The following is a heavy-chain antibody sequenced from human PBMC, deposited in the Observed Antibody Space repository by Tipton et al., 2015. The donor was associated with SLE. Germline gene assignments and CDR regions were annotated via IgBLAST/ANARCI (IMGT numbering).Heavy chain of an antibody. CDR1: GFTFSNFW. J-gene: IGHJ1*01. V-gene: IGHV3-7*04. CDR3: ARGGWTGYFLH. Sequence: SLRLSCVASGFTFSNFWMSWVRQAPGKGLEWVANIKEDGTEKSYVDSVKGRFTISRDNAKNSLDLQMNSLRAEDTAVYFCARGGWTGYFLHWGQGTLVTVSS. CDR2: IKEDGTEK. D-gene: IGHD3/OR15-3a*01.